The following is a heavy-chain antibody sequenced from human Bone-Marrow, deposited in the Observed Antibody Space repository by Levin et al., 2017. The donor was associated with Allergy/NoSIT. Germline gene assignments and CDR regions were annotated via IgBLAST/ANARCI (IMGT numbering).Heavy chain of an antibody. Sequence: SQTLSLTCTVSGGSTNNYYWSWIRQPPGKGLEWIGYMSYSGSTNYNPSLKSRVTISVDTSKNQFSLKLSSVTAADTAVYYCARDGPLIEGDRGHWYFDLWGRGTLVTVSS. D-gene: IGHD3-16*01. J-gene: IGHJ2*01. CDR1: GGSTNNYY. CDR3: ARDGPLIEGDRGHWYFDL. V-gene: IGHV4-59*01. CDR2: MSYSGST.